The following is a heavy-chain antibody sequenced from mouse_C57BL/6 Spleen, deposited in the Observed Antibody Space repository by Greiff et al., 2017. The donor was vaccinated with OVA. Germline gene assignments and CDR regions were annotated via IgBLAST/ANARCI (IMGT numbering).Heavy chain of an antibody. D-gene: IGHD2-1*01. CDR1: GYTFTSYG. V-gene: IGHV1-81*01. J-gene: IGHJ4*01. CDR3: ARMDGNYVGYYAMDY. Sequence: VQLQQSGAELARPGASVKLSCKASGYTFTSYGISWVKQRTGQGLEWIGEIYPRSGNTYYNEKFKGKATLTADKSSSTAYMELRSLTSDDAAVYFGARMDGNYVGYYAMDYWGQGTSVTVSS. CDR2: IYPRSGNT.